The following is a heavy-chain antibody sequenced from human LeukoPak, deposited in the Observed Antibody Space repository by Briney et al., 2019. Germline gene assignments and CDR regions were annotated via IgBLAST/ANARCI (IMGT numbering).Heavy chain of an antibody. Sequence: GGSLRLSCAASGFTVSSKYMSWVRQAPGKGLEWVSIIYSDGTSYYADSVKGRFTTSRDNSRNTLYLQMNSLRPEDTAVYYCATPRGIWGVSLDHWGQGTLVTVSS. D-gene: IGHD3-10*01. CDR1: GFTVSSKY. J-gene: IGHJ4*02. CDR3: ATPRGIWGVSLDH. V-gene: IGHV3-53*01. CDR2: IYSDGTS.